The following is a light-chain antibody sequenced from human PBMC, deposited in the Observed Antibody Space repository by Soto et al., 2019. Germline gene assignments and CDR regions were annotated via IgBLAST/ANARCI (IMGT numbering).Light chain of an antibody. V-gene: IGLV4-69*01. J-gene: IGLJ1*01. CDR1: SGHSSYA. CDR3: QTGGTGIRV. Sequence: QPVLTQSPSASASLGASVKLTCTLSSGHSSYAIAWHQQQPEKGPRYLMKVNSDGSHIKGDGIPDRFSGSSSGAERYLTISSLQAEDEADYFCQTGGTGIRVFGTGTKLTVL. CDR2: VNSDGSH.